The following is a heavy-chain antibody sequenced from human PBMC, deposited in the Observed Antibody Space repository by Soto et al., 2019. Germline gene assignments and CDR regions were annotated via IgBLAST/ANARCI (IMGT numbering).Heavy chain of an antibody. CDR1: GGSISRSSYY. D-gene: IGHD5-18*01. CDR2: IYYSGST. V-gene: IGHV4-39*01. Sequence: SLTCTVSGGSISRSSYYWGWIRQPPGKGLEWIGSIYYSGSTYYNPSLKSRVTISVDTSKNQFSLKLSSVTAADTAVYYCARRRGTGYSYGYVGYYYYGMDVWGQGTTVTVSS. CDR3: ARRRGTGYSYGYVGYYYYGMDV. J-gene: IGHJ6*02.